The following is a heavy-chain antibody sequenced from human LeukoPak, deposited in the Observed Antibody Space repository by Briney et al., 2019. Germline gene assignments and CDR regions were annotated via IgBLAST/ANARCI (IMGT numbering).Heavy chain of an antibody. J-gene: IGHJ6*02. Sequence: GESLKISCQCSGYSFTSYWIGWVRQMPGKGLEWMGIIYPGDSDTRYSPSFQGQVTISADKSISTAYLQRSSLKASDTAMYYCARRDRHYGMDVWGQGTTVTVSS. CDR2: IYPGDSDT. D-gene: IGHD1-14*01. V-gene: IGHV5-51*01. CDR3: ARRDRHYGMDV. CDR1: GYSFTSYW.